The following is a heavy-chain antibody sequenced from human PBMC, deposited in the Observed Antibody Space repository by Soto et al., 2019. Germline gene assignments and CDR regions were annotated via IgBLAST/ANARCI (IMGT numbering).Heavy chain of an antibody. Sequence: EVQLVESGGNLTQPGGSLRLSCAVSGFNVSYNYMTWVRQAPGKGLEWVSVIYSGGTTFYADSVKGRFTVSRDNSKNTLYLQMNSLRVEYTAIYYCARVFVDTGMAEYFLHWGQGTLITFSS. CDR1: GFNVSYNY. J-gene: IGHJ1*01. CDR3: ARVFVDTGMAEYFLH. CDR2: IYSGGTT. V-gene: IGHV3-53*01. D-gene: IGHD5-18*01.